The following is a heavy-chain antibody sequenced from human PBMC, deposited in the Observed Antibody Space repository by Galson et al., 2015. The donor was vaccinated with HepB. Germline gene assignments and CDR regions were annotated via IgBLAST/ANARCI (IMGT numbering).Heavy chain of an antibody. J-gene: IGHJ2*01. Sequence: SLRLSCAASGFTVTDNYMTWVRQAPGKGLQWVSSIYSGGKTYYADSVKGRFTISRDTSNNTLYLQMNTLRADDTAVYYCVRAKGKEWYFALWGRGTLVTVSS. D-gene: IGHD4-23*01. V-gene: IGHV3-53*01. CDR1: GFTVTDNY. CDR3: VRAKGKEWYFAL. CDR2: IYSGGKT.